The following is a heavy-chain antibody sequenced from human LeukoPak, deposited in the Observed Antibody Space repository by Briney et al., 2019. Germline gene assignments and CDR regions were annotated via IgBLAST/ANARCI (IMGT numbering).Heavy chain of an antibody. CDR2: ISRSGDST. Sequence: GGSLRLSCAASGFSFNTYGMSWVRQAPGKGLEWVSSISRSGDSTYYADSVKGRFTISRDNSKNTLSLQMNSLRTDDTAMYYCAKDVTTVTTEGDYWGQGTLVTVSS. J-gene: IGHJ4*02. CDR1: GFSFNTYG. CDR3: AKDVTTVTTEGDY. V-gene: IGHV3-23*01. D-gene: IGHD4-17*01.